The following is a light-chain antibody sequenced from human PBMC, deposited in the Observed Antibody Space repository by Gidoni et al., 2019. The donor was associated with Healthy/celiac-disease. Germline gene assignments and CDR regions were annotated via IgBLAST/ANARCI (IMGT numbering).Light chain of an antibody. Sequence: QSALTQPRSLSGSPGQSVTISCTGTSSDVGGYNYVSWYQQHPGKAPKLMIYDVSKRPSGVPDRFSGSKSGNTASMTISGHQAEDEADYYCCSYAGSYWVFGGGTKLTVL. J-gene: IGLJ3*02. V-gene: IGLV2-11*01. CDR2: DVS. CDR1: SSDVGGYNY. CDR3: CSYAGSYWV.